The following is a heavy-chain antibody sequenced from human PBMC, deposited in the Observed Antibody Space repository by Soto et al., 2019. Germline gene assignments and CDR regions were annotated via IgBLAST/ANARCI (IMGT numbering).Heavy chain of an antibody. V-gene: IGHV4-34*01. J-gene: IGHJ5*02. D-gene: IGHD3-10*01. CDR1: GGSFSGYY. CDR2: INHSGST. CDR3: ARDRFHYYSSGRYNWFDP. Sequence: SDTLSLTCAVYGGSFSGYYWSWIRQPPGKGLEWIGEINHSGSTNYNPSLKSRVTISVDTSKNQFSLKLSSVTAADTAVYYCARDRFHYYSSGRYNWFDPWGQGTLLTVSS.